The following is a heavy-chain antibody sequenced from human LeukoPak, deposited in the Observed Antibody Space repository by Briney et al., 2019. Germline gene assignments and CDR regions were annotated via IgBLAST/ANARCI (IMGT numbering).Heavy chain of an antibody. D-gene: IGHD2-2*01. CDR2: IGGDGVA. CDR1: GFTFTNHP. V-gene: IGHV3-69-1*01. J-gene: IGHJ5*02. CDR3: AKDHRVVVPAARSWFDP. Sequence: PGGSLRLSCAASGFTFTNHPMNWVRQAPGKGLEWVSYIGGDGVAFYADSVKGRFTMSKDDARKSLYLQMSSLRVEDTALYYCAKDHRVVVPAARSWFDPWGQGTLVTVSS.